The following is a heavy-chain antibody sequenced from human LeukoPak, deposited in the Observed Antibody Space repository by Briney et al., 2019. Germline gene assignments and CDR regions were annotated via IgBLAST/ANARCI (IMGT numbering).Heavy chain of an antibody. V-gene: IGHV1-69*05. Sequence: SVKVSCKASGGTFSSYAISWVRQSPRQGLEWMGGIIPIFGTANYAQNFQSRVTITTDEPTSTAYMELSSLRSEDTAVYYCASAPQLVLGYYMDVWGKGTTVTVSS. CDR3: ASAPQLVLGYYMDV. D-gene: IGHD6-13*01. CDR2: IIPIFGTA. J-gene: IGHJ6*03. CDR1: GGTFSSYA.